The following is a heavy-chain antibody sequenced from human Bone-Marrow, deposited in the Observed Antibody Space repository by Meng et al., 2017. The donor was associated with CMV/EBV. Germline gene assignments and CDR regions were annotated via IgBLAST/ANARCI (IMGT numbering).Heavy chain of an antibody. J-gene: IGHJ6*02. Sequence: GESLKISCAASGFTFSSYGMYWVRQAPGKGLEWVAFIRYDGTNKYYPDSVKGRFTISRDNSKNTLYLQMNSLRPEDTAVYYCAKVRPRSSPDCSSTSCYTPYYYYGMDVWGQGTTVTVSS. V-gene: IGHV3-30*02. CDR3: AKVRPRSSPDCSSTSCYTPYYYYGMDV. CDR1: GFTFSSYG. CDR2: IRYDGTNK. D-gene: IGHD2-2*02.